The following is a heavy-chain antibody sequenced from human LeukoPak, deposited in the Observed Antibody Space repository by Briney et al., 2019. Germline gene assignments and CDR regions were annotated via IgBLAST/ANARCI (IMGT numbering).Heavy chain of an antibody. Sequence: SETLSLTCSVSGDSLTSGFYWSWIRQPPGKGLEWIGYIYYSGSTNYNPSLKSRVTISVDTSKNQFSLKLSSVTAADTAVYYCARGMGYWGQGTLVTVSS. D-gene: IGHD5-24*01. J-gene: IGHJ4*02. V-gene: IGHV4-61*01. CDR1: GDSLTSGFY. CDR3: ARGMGY. CDR2: IYYSGST.